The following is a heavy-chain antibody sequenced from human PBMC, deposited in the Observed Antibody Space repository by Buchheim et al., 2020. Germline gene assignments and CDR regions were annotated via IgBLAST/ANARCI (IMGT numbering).Heavy chain of an antibody. CDR1: GFTFSSYA. CDR2: ISGSCCSS. CDR3: AKEVLRDDLKPDGYNYGMDV. V-gene: IGHV3-23*01. Sequence: EVQLLESGGGLVPPAGSLRLSCAASGFTFSSYAMNWVRQPPWKGLDWVAAISGSCCSSYYADSLKGRFTISRHHSKNTLYLRMDSLRAEDTAVYYCAKEVLRDDLKPDGYNYGMDVWGQGTT. D-gene: IGHD1-1*01. J-gene: IGHJ6*02.